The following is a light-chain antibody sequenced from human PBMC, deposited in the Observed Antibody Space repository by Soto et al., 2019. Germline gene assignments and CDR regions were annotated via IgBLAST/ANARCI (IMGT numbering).Light chain of an antibody. CDR2: DVS. J-gene: IGLJ1*01. CDR1: SSDAGGYNY. Sequence: LTQPASVSGSPGQSITISCTGTSSDAGGYNYVSWYQQHPGKAPKLMIYDVSDRPSGVSNRFSGSKSGNTASLTISGLQAEDEADYYCSSYTSSSTLYVFGTGTKVTVL. CDR3: SSYTSSSTLYV. V-gene: IGLV2-14*01.